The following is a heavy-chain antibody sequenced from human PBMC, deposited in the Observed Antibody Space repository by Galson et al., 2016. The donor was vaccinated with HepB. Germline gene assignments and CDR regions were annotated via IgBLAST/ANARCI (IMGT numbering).Heavy chain of an antibody. CDR1: GQTLTQLS. CDR2: FDPENGGT. V-gene: IGHV1-24*01. J-gene: IGHJ4*02. D-gene: IGHD3-22*01. Sequence: SVKVSCKVSGQTLTQLSMHWVRQAPGKGLEWMGGFDPENGGTVYAQQFQDRVTMVEDSSTDTAYMELSGLTSEDTAVYYCARDWGYYDSRGPDYWGQGTLVTVSS. CDR3: ARDWGYYDSRGPDY.